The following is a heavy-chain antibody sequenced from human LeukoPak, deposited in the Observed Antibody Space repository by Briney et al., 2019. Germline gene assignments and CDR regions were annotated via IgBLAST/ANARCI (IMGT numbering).Heavy chain of an antibody. D-gene: IGHD2-2*01. Sequence: SETLSLTCTVSGGSISSYYWSWIRQPPGKGLEWIGYVYYSGSTNYNPSLKSRVTISVDTPKNQFSLRLTSVTAADTAIYYCVRDLYCSSTSCSDFWGQGTLVTVSS. CDR1: GGSISSYY. J-gene: IGHJ4*02. CDR3: VRDLYCSSTSCSDF. V-gene: IGHV4-59*01. CDR2: VYYSGST.